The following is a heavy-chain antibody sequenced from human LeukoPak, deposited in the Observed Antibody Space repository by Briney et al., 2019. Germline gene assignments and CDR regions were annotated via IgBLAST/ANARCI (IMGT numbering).Heavy chain of an antibody. CDR2: IYSGGNT. Sequence: GGSLRLSCAASGFTVSDNYMSWVRQAPGKGLEWVSVIYSGGNTYYADSVKGRFTISIDNSKNTLYLQMNSLRVEDTAVYYCATHPGGGMYYFDYWGQGTLVTVSS. CDR1: GFTVSDNY. CDR3: ATHPGGGMYYFDY. J-gene: IGHJ4*02. D-gene: IGHD3-16*01. V-gene: IGHV3-66*02.